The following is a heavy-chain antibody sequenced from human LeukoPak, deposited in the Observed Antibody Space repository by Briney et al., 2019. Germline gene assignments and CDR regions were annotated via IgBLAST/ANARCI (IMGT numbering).Heavy chain of an antibody. CDR1: GFTFSSYA. CDR2: ISGSSGST. V-gene: IGHV3-23*01. J-gene: IGHJ4*02. D-gene: IGHD2-2*01. Sequence: GGSLRLSCAASGFTFSSYAMSWVRQAPGKGLEWVSAISGSSGSTYYADSVKGRFTISRDNSKNTLYLQMNSLRAEDTAVYYCAKEPRRSKVRYCSSTSCFDDYWGQGTLVTVSS. CDR3: AKEPRRSKVRYCSSTSCFDDY.